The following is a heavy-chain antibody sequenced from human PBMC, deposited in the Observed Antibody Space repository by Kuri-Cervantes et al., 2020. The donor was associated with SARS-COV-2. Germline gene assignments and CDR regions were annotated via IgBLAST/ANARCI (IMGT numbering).Heavy chain of an antibody. D-gene: IGHD1-1*01. CDR2: IGTAGDT. J-gene: IGHJ3*02. CDR1: GFTFSSYD. CDR3: ARGDVQSGVDAFDI. Sequence: GGSLRLSCAASGFTFSSYDMHWVRQATGKGLEWVSAIGTAGDTYYPGSVKGRFTISRENAKNSLYLQMNSLRAGDTAVYYCARGDVQSGVDAFDIWGQGTMGT. V-gene: IGHV3-13*04.